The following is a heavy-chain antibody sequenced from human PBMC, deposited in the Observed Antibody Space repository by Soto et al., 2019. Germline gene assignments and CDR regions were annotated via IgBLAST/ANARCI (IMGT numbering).Heavy chain of an antibody. CDR3: ARGKPSGYRLGPRNFFYCGLDV. CDR2: VHPSGSI. D-gene: IGHD5-12*01. Sequence: PSDTLSLTCPVFRASPGDHYWAWIRQSADKGLEWVADVHPSGSIDYNPSLKSRLTLSLVTSKNKFSQKVPSVTAADTAVYFCARGKPSGYRLGPRNFFYCGLDVWGPGTTVTVSS. J-gene: IGHJ6*02. CDR1: RASPGDHY. V-gene: IGHV4-34*01.